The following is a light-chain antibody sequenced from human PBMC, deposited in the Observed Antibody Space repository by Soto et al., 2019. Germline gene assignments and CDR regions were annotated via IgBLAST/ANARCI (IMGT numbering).Light chain of an antibody. CDR3: QQYGSFS. CDR1: QSVSSN. Sequence: EIVRTQSSATLSVSPWERATVSCRASQSVSSNLAWYQQKPSQAPRLLIYGASSRATGIPDRFSGSGSGTAFTLTISRLEPEDFAVYYCQQYGSFSFGQGTRLEIK. V-gene: IGKV3-20*01. J-gene: IGKJ5*01. CDR2: GAS.